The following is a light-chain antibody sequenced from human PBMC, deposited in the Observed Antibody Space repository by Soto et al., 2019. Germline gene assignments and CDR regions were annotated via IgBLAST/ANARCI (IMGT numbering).Light chain of an antibody. CDR3: SSYTSSSTLYV. V-gene: IGLV2-14*01. J-gene: IGLJ1*01. CDR1: STDIGAYNY. Sequence: QSALTQPASVSGSPGQSITISCTGTSTDIGAYNYVSWYQHHPGRAPKLIIYEVTNRPSGVSNRFSGSKSGNTASLTISGLRTEDEADYYCSSYTSSSTLYVFATGTKLTVL. CDR2: EVT.